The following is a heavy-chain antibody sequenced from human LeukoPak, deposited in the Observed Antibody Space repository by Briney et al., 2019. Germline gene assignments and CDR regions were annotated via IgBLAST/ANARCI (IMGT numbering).Heavy chain of an antibody. V-gene: IGHV3-48*01. CDR2: ISSSSSTI. Sequence: TGGSLRLSCAASGFTFSSYSMNWVRQAPGKGLEWVSYISSSSSTIYYADSVKGRFTISRDNAKNSLYLQMNSLRAEDTAVYYCARDSYRAVVRDWYFDLWGRGTLVTVSS. D-gene: IGHD4-23*01. CDR3: ARDSYRAVVRDWYFDL. CDR1: GFTFSSYS. J-gene: IGHJ2*01.